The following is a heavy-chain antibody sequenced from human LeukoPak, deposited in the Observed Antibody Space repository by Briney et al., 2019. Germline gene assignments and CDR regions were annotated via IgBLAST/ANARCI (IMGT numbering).Heavy chain of an antibody. CDR2: IYISGST. CDR1: GGSIRSYY. D-gene: IGHD3-3*01. Sequence: SETLSLTCTVSGGSIRSYYWSWIRQPAGKGLAWIGRIYISGSTNYNPSLKSRVTMSVDTSKNQFSLKLSSVTAADTAVYYCARGRGKVPIFGVTVFWGQGTLVTVSS. V-gene: IGHV4-4*07. CDR3: ARGRGKVPIFGVTVF. J-gene: IGHJ4*02.